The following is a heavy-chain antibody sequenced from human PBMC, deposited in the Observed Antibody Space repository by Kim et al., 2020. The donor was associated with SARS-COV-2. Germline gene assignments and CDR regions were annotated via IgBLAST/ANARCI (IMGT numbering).Heavy chain of an antibody. CDR1: GFTFSSYG. Sequence: GGSLRLSCAASGFTFSSYGMHWVRQAPGKGLEWVAVIWYDGSNKYYADSVKGRFTISRDNSKNTLYLQMNSLRAEDTAVYYCARDFNHGSVPPLGYWGQGTLVSVSS. CDR2: IWYDGSNK. J-gene: IGHJ4*02. V-gene: IGHV3-33*01. D-gene: IGHD3-10*01. CDR3: ARDFNHGSVPPLGY.